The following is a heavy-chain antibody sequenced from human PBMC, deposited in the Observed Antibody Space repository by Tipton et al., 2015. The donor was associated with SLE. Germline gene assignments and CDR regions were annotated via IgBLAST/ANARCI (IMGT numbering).Heavy chain of an antibody. CDR1: GGSISSGFY. CDR2: IYHSGST. Sequence: LRLSCTVSGGSISSGFYWGWIRQPPGKGLEWIGSIYHSGSTYYNPSLKSRVTISVDTSKNQFSLKLSSVTAADTAVYYCARGTVTYYFDYWGQGTLVTVSS. J-gene: IGHJ4*02. V-gene: IGHV4-38-2*02. CDR3: ARGTVTYYFDY. D-gene: IGHD4-17*01.